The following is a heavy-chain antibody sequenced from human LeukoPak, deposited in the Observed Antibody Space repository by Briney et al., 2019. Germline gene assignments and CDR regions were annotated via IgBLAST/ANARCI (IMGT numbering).Heavy chain of an antibody. CDR2: INHSGST. Sequence: SETLSPTCAVYGGSFSGYYWSWIRQPPGKGLEWIGEINHSGSTNYNPSLKSRVTISVDTSKNQFSLKLSSVTAADTAVYHCARRYNWYTTGTPFDPWGQGTLVTVSS. D-gene: IGHD1/OR15-1a*01. J-gene: IGHJ5*02. CDR3: ARRYNWYTTGTPFDP. V-gene: IGHV4-34*01. CDR1: GGSFSGYY.